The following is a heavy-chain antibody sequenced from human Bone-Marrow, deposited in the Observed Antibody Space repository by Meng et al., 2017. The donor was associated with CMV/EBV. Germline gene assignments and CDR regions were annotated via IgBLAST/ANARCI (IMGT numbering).Heavy chain of an antibody. CDR1: GGSIRSGNYY. CDR2: IHSSGST. J-gene: IGHJ4*02. V-gene: IGHV4-31*02. D-gene: IGHD1-14*01. CDR3: AIAGPDVSSCYDY. Sequence: TVSGGSIRSGNYYCNWIRQHPGKGPEWIGYIHSSGSTYYNPSLKSRLTISVDTSKNQFSLKLFSVTAADTAVYYCAIAGPDVSSCYDYWGQGTLVTVSS.